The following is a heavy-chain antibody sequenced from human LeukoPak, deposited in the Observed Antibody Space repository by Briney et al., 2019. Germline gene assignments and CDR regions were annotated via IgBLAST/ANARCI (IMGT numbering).Heavy chain of an antibody. CDR1: GFTFSSYW. V-gene: IGHV3-7*05. J-gene: IGHJ4*02. Sequence: GGSLRLSCSASGFTFSSYWMSWVRQAPGKGLEWVANIKQDGSDKYYVDSVKGRFTISRDNAKNSVYLQMKSLRVEDTAVYYCARDGIDYWGQGTLVTVSS. CDR2: IKQDGSDK. CDR3: ARDGIDY.